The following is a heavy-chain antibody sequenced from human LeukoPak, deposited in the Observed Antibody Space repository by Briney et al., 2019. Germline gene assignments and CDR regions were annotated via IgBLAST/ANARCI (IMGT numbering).Heavy chain of an antibody. CDR3: ARAYYYDSSGYYYSD. Sequence: GGSLRLSCSASGFTFSSYAMHWVRQAPGKGLEYVSAISSNGGSTYYADSVKGRFTISRDNSKNTLYLQMSSLRAEDTAVYYCARAYYYDSSGYYYSDWGQGTLVTVSS. CDR1: GFTFSSYA. J-gene: IGHJ4*02. CDR2: ISSNGGST. D-gene: IGHD3-22*01. V-gene: IGHV3-64D*06.